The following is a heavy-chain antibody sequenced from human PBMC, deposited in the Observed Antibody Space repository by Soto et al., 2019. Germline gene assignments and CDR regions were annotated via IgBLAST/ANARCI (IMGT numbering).Heavy chain of an antibody. Sequence: QVQLQESGPGLVKPSETLSLTCTVSGGSISSYYWSWIRQPPGKGLEWIGYIYYSGSTNYNPSLKSRVTISVDTSKNQFSLKLSSATAADTAVYYCARGQDYDSSGYGYWGQGTLVTVSS. CDR1: GGSISSYY. CDR2: IYYSGST. CDR3: ARGQDYDSSGYGY. D-gene: IGHD3-22*01. V-gene: IGHV4-59*01. J-gene: IGHJ4*02.